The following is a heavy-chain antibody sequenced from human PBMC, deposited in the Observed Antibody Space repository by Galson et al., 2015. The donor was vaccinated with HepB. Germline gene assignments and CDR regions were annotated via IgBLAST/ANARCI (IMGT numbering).Heavy chain of an antibody. V-gene: IGHV3-30*18. CDR3: AKEVSEHTSGWYWVD. CDR2: VSYGGYLQ. J-gene: IGHJ4*02. Sequence: SLRLSCAASGFTFSSYGMHWVRQTPAKGLEWVAVVSYGGYLQYYADSVKGRFTISRDNSKDTLFLQMNSLTVEDSGVYYCAKEVSEHTSGWYWVDWGQGTLVTVSS. CDR1: GFTFSSYG. D-gene: IGHD6-19*01.